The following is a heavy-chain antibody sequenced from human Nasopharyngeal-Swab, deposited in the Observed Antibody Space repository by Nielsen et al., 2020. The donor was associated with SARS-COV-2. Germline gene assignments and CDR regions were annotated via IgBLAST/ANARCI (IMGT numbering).Heavy chain of an antibody. CDR1: GGSISSYY. CDR2: IYTSGST. CDR3: ARETYYYDSRPLYS. Sequence: SETLSLTCTVSGGSISSYYWSWIRQPAGKGLEWIGRIYTSGSTNYNPSLKSRVTMSVDTSKNQFSLKLSSVTAADTAVYYCARETYYYDSRPLYSWGQGTLVTVSS. J-gene: IGHJ4*02. V-gene: IGHV4-4*07. D-gene: IGHD3-22*01.